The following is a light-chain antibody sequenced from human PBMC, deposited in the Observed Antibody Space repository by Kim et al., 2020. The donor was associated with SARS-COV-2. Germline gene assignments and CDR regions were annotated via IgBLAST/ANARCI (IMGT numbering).Light chain of an antibody. CDR1: QSINHW. J-gene: IGKJ5*01. Sequence: DIQMTQSPSTLSASVGDRVTISCRASQSINHWLSWYQQKPGKAPKLLIYDASSLESGVPSRFSGSGSGTEFTLTISSLQPDDFATYYCQQYNSYSIIFGQGTRLEI. CDR3: QQYNSYSII. V-gene: IGKV1-5*01. CDR2: DAS.